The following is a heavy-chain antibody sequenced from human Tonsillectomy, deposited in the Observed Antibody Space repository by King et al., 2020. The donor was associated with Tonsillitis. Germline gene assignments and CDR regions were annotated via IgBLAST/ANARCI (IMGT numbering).Heavy chain of an antibody. D-gene: IGHD3-22*01. J-gene: IGHJ4*02. CDR1: GGSISSSSYY. CDR2: IYYSGST. Sequence: LQLQESGPGLVEPSETLSLTCTVSGGSISSSSYYWGWIRQPPGKGLEWIGSIYYSGSTYYNPSLKSRVTISVDTSKNQFSLKLSSVTAADTAVYYCARHPRRYYYDSSGYYFFDYWGQGTLVTVSS. V-gene: IGHV4-39*01. CDR3: ARHPRRYYYDSSGYYFFDY.